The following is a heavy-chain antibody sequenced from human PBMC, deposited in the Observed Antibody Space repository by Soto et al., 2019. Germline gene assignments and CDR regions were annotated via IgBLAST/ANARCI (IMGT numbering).Heavy chain of an antibody. CDR2: ISSSSSYI. Sequence: GGSLRLSCAASGFTFSSYSMNWVRQAPGKGLEWVSSISSSSSYIYYADSVKGRFTISRDNAKNSLYLQTNSLRAEDTAVYYCARVALRWALATFDIWGQGTMVTVSS. J-gene: IGHJ3*02. CDR3: ARVALRWALATFDI. V-gene: IGHV3-21*01. D-gene: IGHD1-26*01. CDR1: GFTFSSYS.